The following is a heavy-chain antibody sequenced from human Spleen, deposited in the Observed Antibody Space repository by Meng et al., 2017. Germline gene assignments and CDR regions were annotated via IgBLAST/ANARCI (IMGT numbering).Heavy chain of an antibody. J-gene: IGHJ4*02. CDR2: INHSGST. V-gene: IGHV4-34*01. D-gene: IGHD4-11*01. CDR1: GGSFSDYY. CDR3: ARGPTTMAHDFDY. Sequence: QVRLPQLGAGLLKPSETLSLTCVVAGGSFSDYYWSWIRQPPGKGLEWIGEINHSGSTNYNPSLESRATISVDTSQNNLSLKLSSVTAADSAVYYCARGPTTMAHDFDYWGQGALVTVSS.